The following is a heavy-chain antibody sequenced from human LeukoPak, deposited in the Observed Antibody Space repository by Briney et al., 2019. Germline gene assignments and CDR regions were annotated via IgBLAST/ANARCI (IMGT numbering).Heavy chain of an antibody. CDR1: GFNLASSW. D-gene: IGHD5-18*01. CDR2: IKPDGSET. J-gene: IGHJ4*02. CDR3: ASDPNSGYSYSDY. V-gene: IGHV3-7*01. Sequence: GGSLRLSCEASGFNLASSWMAWVRQAPGKRLECVANIKPDGSETHYVDSVKGRFTISRENAKNSLYLQMNSPRAEDTAMYYCASDPNSGYSYSDYWGQGTLVTVSS.